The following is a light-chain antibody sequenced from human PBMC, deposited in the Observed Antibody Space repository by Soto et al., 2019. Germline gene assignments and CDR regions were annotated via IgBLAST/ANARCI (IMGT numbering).Light chain of an antibody. CDR1: SSDVGGYNY. V-gene: IGLV2-14*01. CDR2: DVS. CDR3: SSYTSSSTFYV. J-gene: IGLJ1*01. Sequence: VLTQPASVSGSPGQSITISCTGTSSDVGGYNYVSWYQQHPGKAPKLMIYDVSNRPSGVSNRFSGSKSGNTASLTISGLQAEDEADYYCSSYTSSSTFYVFGTGTKLTVL.